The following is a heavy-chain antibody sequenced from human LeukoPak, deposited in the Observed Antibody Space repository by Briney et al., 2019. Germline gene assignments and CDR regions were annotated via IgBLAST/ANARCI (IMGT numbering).Heavy chain of an antibody. Sequence: GGTLRLSCAASGFTFSTYAMSWVRQAPGKGLEWVSAMSGSGGSTYYADSVKGRFTISRDNAKNSLYLQMNSLRAEDTAVYYCARRYSYGLFDYWGQGTLVTVSS. CDR2: MSGSGGST. CDR3: ARRYSYGLFDY. CDR1: GFTFSTYA. V-gene: IGHV3-23*01. J-gene: IGHJ4*02. D-gene: IGHD5-18*01.